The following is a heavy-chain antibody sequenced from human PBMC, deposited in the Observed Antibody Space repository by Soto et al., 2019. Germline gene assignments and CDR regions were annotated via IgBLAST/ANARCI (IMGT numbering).Heavy chain of an antibody. D-gene: IGHD3-3*01. V-gene: IGHV3-23*01. CDR3: VKDWSGDKCPCMDV. Sequence: EAQLSESGGDSVQPGGSLRLSCGASGFTFSTHAMSWVRRFPGKGLQWASAISGSGDRTYYADSVKGRFTISRDNSRNMLYLQMNSLSAEDTAIYSCVKDWSGDKCPCMDVWGPGTTVTVSS. CDR1: GFTFSTHA. J-gene: IGHJ6*02. CDR2: ISGSGDRT.